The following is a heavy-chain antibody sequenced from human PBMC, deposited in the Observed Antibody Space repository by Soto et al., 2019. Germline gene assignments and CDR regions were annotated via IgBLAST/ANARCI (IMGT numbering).Heavy chain of an antibody. V-gene: IGHV1-46*02. J-gene: IGHJ4*02. Sequence: ASVKVSCKASGYRFNNFNVHWVRQAPGLGLEWLGMFNPSGGSPDYSQKFQGRFTMTRDTSTAESFMELSSLRSGDTAVYYCARDSSEPATNFHFDYWGQGTPVTVSS. CDR3: ARDSSEPATNFHFDY. CDR2: FNPSGGSP. CDR1: GYRFNNFN.